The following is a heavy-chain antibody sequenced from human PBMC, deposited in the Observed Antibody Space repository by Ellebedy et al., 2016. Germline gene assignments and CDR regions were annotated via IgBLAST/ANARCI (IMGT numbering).Heavy chain of an antibody. Sequence: GGSLRLXXAASGFTFSSYAMHWVRQAPGKGLEWVAVISYDGSNKYYADSVKGRFTISRDNSKNTLYLQMNSLRAEDTAVYYCASTTSYVGFDYWGQGTLVTVSS. J-gene: IGHJ4*02. D-gene: IGHD1-26*01. CDR1: GFTFSSYA. CDR3: ASTTSYVGFDY. CDR2: ISYDGSNK. V-gene: IGHV3-30*04.